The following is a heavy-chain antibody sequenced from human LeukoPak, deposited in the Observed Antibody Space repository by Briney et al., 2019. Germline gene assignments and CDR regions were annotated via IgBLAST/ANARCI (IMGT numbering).Heavy chain of an antibody. CDR3: ASSFRSGWYNY. D-gene: IGHD6-19*01. V-gene: IGHV4-31*03. CDR2: IYYSGST. J-gene: IGHJ4*02. CDR1: GGSISSGGYY. Sequence: SETLSLTCTVSGGSISSGGYYWSWIRQHPGKGLEWIGYIYYSGSTYYNPSLKSRVTISVDTSKNQFSLKLRSVTAPDTAVYXXASSFRSGWYNYWGQGTLVTVSS.